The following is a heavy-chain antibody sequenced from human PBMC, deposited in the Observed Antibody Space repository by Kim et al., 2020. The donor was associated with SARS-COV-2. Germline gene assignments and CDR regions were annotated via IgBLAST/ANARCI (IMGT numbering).Heavy chain of an antibody. Sequence: YADPVKGRFTISRDDSANTLYLQMSSLRVEDTAVYYCAKVVWGAKAGTNYWGQGILVTVSS. CDR3: AKVVWGAKAGTNY. D-gene: IGHD6-13*01. J-gene: IGHJ4*02. V-gene: IGHV3-23*01.